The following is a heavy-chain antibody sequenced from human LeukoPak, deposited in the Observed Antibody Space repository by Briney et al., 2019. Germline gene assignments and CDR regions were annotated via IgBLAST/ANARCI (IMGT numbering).Heavy chain of an antibody. CDR3: TRVSWRGEIF. Sequence: PGGSLRLSCAASGFIFDDYAMYWVRQAPGKGLEWVSSISRGGSPIFYADSVRGRFTTSRDNAKKSLFLQMTSLRAEDTAVYYCTRVSWRGEIFWGQGTLVSVSS. D-gene: IGHD3-3*01. J-gene: IGHJ4*02. CDR2: ISRGGSPI. V-gene: IGHV3-48*03. CDR1: GFIFDDYA.